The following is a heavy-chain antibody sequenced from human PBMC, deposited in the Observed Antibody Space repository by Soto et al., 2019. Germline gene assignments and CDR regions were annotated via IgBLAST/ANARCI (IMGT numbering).Heavy chain of an antibody. Sequence: ASVKVSCKASGYSFTNYYVQWVRQAPGQGLEWMGVIHPDGGHTTYSQRFQDRVTMSRDTFTSTIYMELSGLRSEDTAVYYCARGDNDYWGQGTLVTVSS. CDR1: GYSFTNYY. CDR3: ARGDNDY. CDR2: IHPDGGHT. V-gene: IGHV1-46*01. J-gene: IGHJ4*02.